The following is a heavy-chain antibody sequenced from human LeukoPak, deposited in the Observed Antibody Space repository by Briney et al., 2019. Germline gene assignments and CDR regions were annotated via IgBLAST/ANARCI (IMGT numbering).Heavy chain of an antibody. CDR2: INPNSGGT. V-gene: IGHV1-2*02. Sequence: ASVKVSCKASGYTFTGYYMHWVRQAPGQGLEWMGWINPNSGGTNYAQKFQGRVTVTRDTSISTAYMELSSLRSEDTAVYYCARGETLTGTTFWFDPWGQGTLVTVSS. J-gene: IGHJ5*02. CDR1: GYTFTGYY. D-gene: IGHD1-7*01. CDR3: ARGETLTGTTFWFDP.